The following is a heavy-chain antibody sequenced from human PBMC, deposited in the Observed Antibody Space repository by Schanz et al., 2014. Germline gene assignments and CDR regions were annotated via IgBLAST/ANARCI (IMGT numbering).Heavy chain of an antibody. J-gene: IGHJ4*02. Sequence: VQLLESGGGLVQPGGSLRLSCAASGFTFSSYGMHWVRQVPGKGLEWVAVMWNDGIKTHYADSGKGRFTISRDNSKNTLYLLMNSLRAEDTAVYYCAKDLISGWSGFDYWGQGTLVTVSS. CDR3: AKDLISGWSGFDY. CDR2: MWNDGIKT. CDR1: GFTFSSYG. V-gene: IGHV3-33*06. D-gene: IGHD6-19*01.